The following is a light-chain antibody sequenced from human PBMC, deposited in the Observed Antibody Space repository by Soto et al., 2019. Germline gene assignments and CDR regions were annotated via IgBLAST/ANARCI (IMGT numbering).Light chain of an antibody. V-gene: IGLV2-14*01. J-gene: IGLJ3*02. CDR2: EVS. CDR3: SSYTSTSTWV. Sequence: QSALTQPASVSGSPGQSITISCTGSSSDVGGYKYVSWYQHHPGKAPKLIIYEVSNRPSGVSKRFSASKSGNTASLTISGLQAEDEADYYCSSYTSTSTWVFGGGTKVTVL. CDR1: SSDVGGYKY.